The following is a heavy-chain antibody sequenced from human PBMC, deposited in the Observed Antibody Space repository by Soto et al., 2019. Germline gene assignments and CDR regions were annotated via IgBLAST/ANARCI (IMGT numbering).Heavy chain of an antibody. Sequence: EVQLVESGGGLVQPGGSLRLSCAASGFKFDDYAMHWVLQAPGKGLEWVSGISWKSGDINYADSVKGRFTISRDNVTNSLFLQMNNLSAEDTALYYCVKAKVPTFLHDFDIWGEGTMVTVSS. CDR3: VKAKVPTFLHDFDI. V-gene: IGHV3-9*01. J-gene: IGHJ3*02. CDR1: GFKFDDYA. D-gene: IGHD3-16*01. CDR2: ISWKSGDI.